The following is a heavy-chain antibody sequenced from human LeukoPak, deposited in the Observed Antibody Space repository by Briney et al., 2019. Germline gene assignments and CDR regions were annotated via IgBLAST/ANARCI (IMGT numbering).Heavy chain of an antibody. CDR1: RFTFSSYT. CDR3: AGDQYVVRGVIITPHFDH. CDR2: ISYDGSNK. D-gene: IGHD3-10*01. Sequence: GGSLRLSCAASRFTFSSYTMHWVRQAPGKGLEWVSLISYDGSNKYYADSVKGRFTISRDNSKNTLYLQMNSLRAEDTAVYYCAGDQYVVRGVIITPHFDHWGQGTLVTVSS. V-gene: IGHV3-30*04. J-gene: IGHJ4*02.